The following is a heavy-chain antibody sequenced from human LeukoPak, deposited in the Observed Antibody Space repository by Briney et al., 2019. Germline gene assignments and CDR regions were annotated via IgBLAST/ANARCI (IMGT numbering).Heavy chain of an antibody. CDR1: GFTFSSFA. CDR2: IGGSGGAT. CDR3: AKGLRVQGSGAFDI. Sequence: GGSLRLSCAASGFTFSSFAMTWVRQAPGKGLEWVSTIGGSGGATYYADSVKGRFTISRDNSKNTLYLQMNSLRAEDTAVCYCAKGLRVQGSGAFDIWGQGTMVTVSS. J-gene: IGHJ3*02. V-gene: IGHV3-23*01. D-gene: IGHD3-10*01.